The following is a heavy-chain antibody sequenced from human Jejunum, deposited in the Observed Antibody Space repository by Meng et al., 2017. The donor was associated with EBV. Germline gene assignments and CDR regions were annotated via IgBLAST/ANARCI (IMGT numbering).Heavy chain of an antibody. Sequence: EVQLVESGGGLVRPGDSLRLSCAASGFTLSSYWMHWVRQAPGKGLVWVSRINSDGSKTNYADSVKGRFTISRDIAKNTLYLQLNSLRADDTAVYYCVRGPPPDTWGQGTLVTVSS. CDR2: INSDGSKT. V-gene: IGHV3-74*01. J-gene: IGHJ5*02. CDR3: VRGPPPDT. CDR1: GFTLSSYW.